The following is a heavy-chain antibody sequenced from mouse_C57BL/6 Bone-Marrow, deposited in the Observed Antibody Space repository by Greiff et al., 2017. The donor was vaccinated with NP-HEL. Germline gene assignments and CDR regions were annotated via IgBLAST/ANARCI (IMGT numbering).Heavy chain of an antibody. Sequence: EVKLVESGGGLVKPGGSLKLSCAASGFPFSDYGMHWVRQAPEKGLEWVAYISSGSSTIYYADTVKGRFTISRDNAKNTLFLQMTSLRSEDTAMYYCARGYYGSSYGWYFDVWGTGTTVTVSS. J-gene: IGHJ1*03. CDR3: ARGYYGSSYGWYFDV. CDR2: ISSGSSTI. D-gene: IGHD1-1*01. V-gene: IGHV5-17*01. CDR1: GFPFSDYG.